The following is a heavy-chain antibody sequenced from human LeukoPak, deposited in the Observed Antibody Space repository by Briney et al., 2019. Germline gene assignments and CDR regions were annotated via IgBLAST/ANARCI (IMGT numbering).Heavy chain of an antibody. CDR2: INPSGGST. Sequence: ASVKVSCKASGYTFTSYYMHWVRQAPGQGLEWMGIINPSGGSTSYAQKFQGRVTMTRDTSTSTVYMELSSLRSEDTAVYYRARGFTNIAAAGRSGGFDYWGQGTLVTVSS. D-gene: IGHD6-13*01. V-gene: IGHV1-46*01. J-gene: IGHJ4*02. CDR3: ARGFTNIAAAGRSGGFDY. CDR1: GYTFTSYY.